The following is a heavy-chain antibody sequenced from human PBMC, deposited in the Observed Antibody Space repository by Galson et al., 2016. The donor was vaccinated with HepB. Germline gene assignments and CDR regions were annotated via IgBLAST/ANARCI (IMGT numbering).Heavy chain of an antibody. CDR3: AKGGHSGPYDVGYYDF. V-gene: IGHV3-53*04. J-gene: IGHJ4*02. CDR2: IYGGATT. CDR1: GFSVSTNY. D-gene: IGHD3-22*01. Sequence: SLRLSCAASGFSVSTNYMSWVRQAPGKGLEWVSIIYGGATTNYADSVKGRFTLSRYNSENTLYLQMNSLGPEDTAIYYCAKGGHSGPYDVGYYDFWGQGTLVTVSS.